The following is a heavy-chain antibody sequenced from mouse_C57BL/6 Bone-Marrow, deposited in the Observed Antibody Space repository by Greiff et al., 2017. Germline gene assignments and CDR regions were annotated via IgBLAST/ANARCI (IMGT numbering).Heavy chain of an antibody. CDR1: EYEFPSHD. V-gene: IGHV5-2*01. CDR3: ASYYGYVRGAMDY. D-gene: IGHD2-2*01. CDR2: INSDGGST. Sequence: EVQVVESGGGLVQPGESLKLSCESNEYEFPSHDMSWVRKTPEKRLELVAAINSDGGSTYYPDTMERRFIISRDNTKKTLYLQMSSLRSEDTALYYCASYYGYVRGAMDYWGQGTSVTVSS. J-gene: IGHJ4*01.